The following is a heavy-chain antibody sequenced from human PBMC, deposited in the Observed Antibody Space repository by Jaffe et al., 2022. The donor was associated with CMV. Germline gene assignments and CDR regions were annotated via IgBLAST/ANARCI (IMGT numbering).Heavy chain of an antibody. J-gene: IGHJ6*02. CDR3: ARPKYYDFWSGYHNYYYYGMDV. CDR2: IIPIFGTA. CDR1: GGTFSSYA. V-gene: IGHV1-69*01. Sequence: QVQLVQSGAEVKKPGSSVKVSCKASGGTFSSYAISWVRQAPGQGLEWMGGIIPIFGTANYAQKFQGRVTITADESTSTAYMELSSLRSEDTAVYYCARPKYYDFWSGYHNYYYYGMDVWGQGTTVTVSS. D-gene: IGHD3-3*01.